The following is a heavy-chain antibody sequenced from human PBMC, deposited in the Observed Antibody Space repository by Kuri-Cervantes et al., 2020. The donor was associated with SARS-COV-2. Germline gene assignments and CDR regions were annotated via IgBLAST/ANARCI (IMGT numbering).Heavy chain of an antibody. CDR2: IDCVDDK. CDR3: ARNYFGSGSPPDY. V-gene: IGHV2-70*12. J-gene: IGHJ4*02. CDR1: GFSLSTRGMC. Sequence: SGPTLVKPPQILTLTCTFTGFSLSTRGMCVSWIRQPPGKALEWLALIDCVDDKYYSTSLKTRLTISKDTSKNQVVLTMTNMDPVDTATYYCARNYFGSGSPPDYWGQGTLVTVSS. D-gene: IGHD3-10*01.